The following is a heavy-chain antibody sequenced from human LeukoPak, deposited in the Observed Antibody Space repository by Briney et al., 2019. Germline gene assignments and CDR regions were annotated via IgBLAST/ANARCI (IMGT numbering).Heavy chain of an antibody. CDR1: GGSISSSSYY. V-gene: IGHV4-39*01. CDR2: IYYSGST. J-gene: IGHJ4*02. D-gene: IGHD1-26*01. CDR3: ARVYSGSYGWDY. Sequence: PSETLFLTCTVSGGSISSSSYYWGWIRQPPGKGLEWIGSIYYSGSTYYNPSLKSRVTISVDTSKNQFSLKLSSVTAADTAVYYCARVYSGSYGWDYWGQGTLVTVSS.